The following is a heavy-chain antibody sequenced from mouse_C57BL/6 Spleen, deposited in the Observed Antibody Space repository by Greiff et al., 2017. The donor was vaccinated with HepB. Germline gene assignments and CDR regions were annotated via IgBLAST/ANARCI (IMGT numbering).Heavy chain of an antibody. J-gene: IGHJ2*01. CDR2: IYPRSGNT. Sequence: QVQLKESGAELARPGASVKLSCKASGYTFTSYGISWVKQRTGQGLEWIGEIYPRSGNTYYNEKFKGKATLTADKSSSTAYMELRSLTSEDSAVYFCARGEGTTVVATNYFDYWGQGTTLTVSS. CDR3: ARGEGTTVVATNYFDY. D-gene: IGHD1-1*01. V-gene: IGHV1-81*01. CDR1: GYTFTSYG.